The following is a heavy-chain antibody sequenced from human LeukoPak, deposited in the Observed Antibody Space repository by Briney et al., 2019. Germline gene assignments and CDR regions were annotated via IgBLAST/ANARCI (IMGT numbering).Heavy chain of an antibody. CDR1: GFTFKNAW. J-gene: IGHJ4*02. V-gene: IGHV3-23*01. Sequence: GGSLRLSCAASGFTFKNAWMSWVRQAPGKGLEWVSSISNSGDYTYYADSVKGRFTFSRDSSKNALFLQMNSRRAEDTAVYYCAKGLDGSGSYSPLDYWGQGTLVTVS. CDR2: ISNSGDYT. D-gene: IGHD3-10*01. CDR3: AKGLDGSGSYSPLDY.